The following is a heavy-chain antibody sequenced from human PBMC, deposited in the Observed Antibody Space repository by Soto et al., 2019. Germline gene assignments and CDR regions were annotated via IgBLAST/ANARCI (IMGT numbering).Heavy chain of an antibody. CDR2: IYWDDDE. V-gene: IGHV2-5*02. J-gene: IGHJ6*02. CDR1: GFSLSTSAEG. Sequence: QITLKESGPTVVQPTQTLTLTCSFSGFSLSTSAEGVAWIRQPPGKALEWLALIYWDDDERYSPFLKSRLTIAKHTPKNQLVLTMTHTDPVDTATYFCAHKGRRGAAMAVWGQGATVTVSS. CDR3: AHKGRRGAAMAV. D-gene: IGHD2-15*01.